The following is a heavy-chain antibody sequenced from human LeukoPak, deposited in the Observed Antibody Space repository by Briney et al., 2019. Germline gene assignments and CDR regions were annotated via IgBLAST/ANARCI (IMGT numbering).Heavy chain of an antibody. D-gene: IGHD6-6*01. Sequence: ASVKVSCKASGYTFTGYYMHWVRQAPGQGLEWMGWISAYNGNTNYAQKLQGRATMTTDTSTSTAYMELRSLRSDDTAVYYCARGGFDSSSPDFDYWGQGTLVTVSS. CDR1: GYTFTGYY. V-gene: IGHV1-18*04. CDR2: ISAYNGNT. CDR3: ARGGFDSSSPDFDY. J-gene: IGHJ4*02.